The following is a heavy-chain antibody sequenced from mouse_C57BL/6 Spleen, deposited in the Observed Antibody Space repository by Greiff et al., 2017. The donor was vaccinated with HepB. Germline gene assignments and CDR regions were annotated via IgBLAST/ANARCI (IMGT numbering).Heavy chain of an antibody. J-gene: IGHJ1*03. V-gene: IGHV3-6*01. CDR1: GYSITSGYY. Sequence: EVKLQESGPGLVKPSQSLSLTCSVTGYSITSGYYWNWIRQFPGNKLEWMGYISYDGSNNYNPSLKNRISITRDTSKNQFFLKLNSVTTEDTATYYGAREGHSKDWYFDVWGTGTTVTVSS. CDR3: AREGHSKDWYFDV. CDR2: ISYDGSN. D-gene: IGHD2-5*01.